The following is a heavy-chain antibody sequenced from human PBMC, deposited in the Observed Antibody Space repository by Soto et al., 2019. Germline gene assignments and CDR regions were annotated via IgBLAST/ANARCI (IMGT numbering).Heavy chain of an antibody. Sequence: GGSLRLSCAASGFTFSSYGMHWVRQAPGKGLEWVAVKRYDGRNKYYADPVKGRFTISRDNSKNTLYLQMNSLRAEDTAVYYYAREAGYSSSWYRSLYYGMDVWGQGTTVTVSS. CDR1: GFTFSSYG. J-gene: IGHJ6*02. CDR3: AREAGYSSSWYRSLYYGMDV. D-gene: IGHD6-13*01. CDR2: KRYDGRNK. V-gene: IGHV3-33*01.